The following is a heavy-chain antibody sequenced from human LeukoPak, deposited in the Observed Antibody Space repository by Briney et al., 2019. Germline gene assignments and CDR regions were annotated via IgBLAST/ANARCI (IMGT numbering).Heavy chain of an antibody. CDR3: AKDMNTVTTTFDY. D-gene: IGHD4-17*01. CDR1: GFTFTNAW. Sequence: GGSPRLSCAASGFTFTNAWMNWVRQAPGKGLEWVAVISNDAAKKYYADSVKGRSTISRDNSENTLYLQMNSLRAEDTAVYYCAKDMNTVTTTFDYWGQGTLVTVSS. J-gene: IGHJ4*02. CDR2: ISNDAAKK. V-gene: IGHV3-30*18.